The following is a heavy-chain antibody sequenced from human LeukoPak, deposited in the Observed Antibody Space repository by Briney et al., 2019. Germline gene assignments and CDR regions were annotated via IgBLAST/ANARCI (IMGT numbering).Heavy chain of an antibody. CDR3: ARLSCTSSSCSNYNGMDV. D-gene: IGHD3-22*01. CDR2: IYPGDSDT. CDR1: GYNFIYYW. J-gene: IGHJ6*02. V-gene: IGHV5-51*01. Sequence: GESLKISRRASGYNFIYYWVAWVRQMPGKGLEWMGIIYPGDSDTRYSLSFQGQVTFSADKSITTAYLQWDSLKASDTAIYYCARLSCTSSSCSNYNGMDVWGQGTTVTVSS.